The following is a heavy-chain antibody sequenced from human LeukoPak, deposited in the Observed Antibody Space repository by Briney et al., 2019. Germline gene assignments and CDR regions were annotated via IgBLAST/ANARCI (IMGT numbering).Heavy chain of an antibody. J-gene: IGHJ3*02. CDR1: GGSISSYY. D-gene: IGHD2-8*01. V-gene: IGHV4-59*01. CDR3: AREAVYASVAFDI. Sequence: SETLSLTCTVSGGSISSYYWSWIRQPPGKGLGWIGYIYYSGSTNYNPSLKSRVTISVDTSKSQFSPKLSSVTAADTAVYYCAREAVYASVAFDIWGQGTMVTVSS. CDR2: IYYSGST.